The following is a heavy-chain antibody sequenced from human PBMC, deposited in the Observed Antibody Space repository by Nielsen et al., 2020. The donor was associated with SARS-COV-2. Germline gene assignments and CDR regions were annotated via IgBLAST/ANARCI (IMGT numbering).Heavy chain of an antibody. CDR3: AREWEDHESSAYDF. J-gene: IGHJ4*02. V-gene: IGHV1-46*01. CDR2: ITPIGATT. Sequence: SVTVSCKASGYTFTNNYLHWVRQAPGQGLEWMGIITPIGATTAYARKFQGRITMTRDTSTSTVYMELSGLRPDDTATYYCAREWEDHESSAYDFWGQGTLVTVSP. D-gene: IGHD3-22*01. CDR1: GYTFTNNY.